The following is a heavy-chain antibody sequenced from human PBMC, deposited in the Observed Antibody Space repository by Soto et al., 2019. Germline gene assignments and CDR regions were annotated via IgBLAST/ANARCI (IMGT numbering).Heavy chain of an antibody. CDR1: GFTFDDYA. D-gene: IGHD6-19*01. J-gene: IGHJ4*02. CDR3: TRAGSLQWLVPEDF. V-gene: IGHV3-49*03. Sequence: EVQVVESGGGLVQAGRSLRLSCTASGFTFDDYAMRWFRQAPGKGLEWVGFIRSKTYGGTTEYAASVKGRFTISTDDSKSIAYRQRNSLKTEDTAVYYCTRAGSLQWLVPEDFWGQGTLVTVSS. CDR2: IRSKTYGGTT.